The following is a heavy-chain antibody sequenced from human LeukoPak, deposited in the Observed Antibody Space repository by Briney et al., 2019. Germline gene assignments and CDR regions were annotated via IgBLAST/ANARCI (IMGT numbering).Heavy chain of an antibody. V-gene: IGHV3-23*01. J-gene: IGHJ4*02. Sequence: GGSLRLSCAASGFTFSDYYMSWIRQAPGKGLEWVSAISGSGGSTYYADSVKGRFTISRDNSKNTLYLQMNSLRAEDTAVYYCAKALYYDFWSGYYRFFPFDYWGQGTLVTVSS. CDR3: AKALYYDFWSGYYRFFPFDY. CDR2: ISGSGGST. D-gene: IGHD3-3*01. CDR1: GFTFSDYY.